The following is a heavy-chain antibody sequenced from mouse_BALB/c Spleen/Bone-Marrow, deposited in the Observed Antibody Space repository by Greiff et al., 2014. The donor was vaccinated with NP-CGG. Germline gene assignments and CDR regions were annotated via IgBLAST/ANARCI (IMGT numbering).Heavy chain of an antibody. J-gene: IGHJ4*01. V-gene: IGHV5-4*02. Sequence: EVNVVESGGGLVKPGGSLKLSCAASGFTSSDYYMYWVRQTPEKRLEWVATISDGGSYTYYPDSVKGRFTISRDNAKNNLYLQLSSLKSEDTAMYYCARGPHDDDMDYWGQGTSVTVSS. CDR2: ISDGGSYT. D-gene: IGHD2-3*01. CDR3: ARGPHDDDMDY. CDR1: GFTSSDYY.